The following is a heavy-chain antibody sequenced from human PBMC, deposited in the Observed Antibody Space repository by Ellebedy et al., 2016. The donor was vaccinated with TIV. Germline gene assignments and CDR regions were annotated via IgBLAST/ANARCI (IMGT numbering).Heavy chain of an antibody. CDR1: GGSISSSSYY. Sequence: MPGGSLRLSCTASGGSISSSSYYWGWIRQPPGKGLEWIGSIYYSGSTYYNPSLKSRITISVDTSKNQFSLKLSSVTAADTAVYYCARRVGITMVRGVNNWFDPWGQGTLVTVSS. CDR2: IYYSGST. D-gene: IGHD3-10*01. CDR3: ARRVGITMVRGVNNWFDP. V-gene: IGHV4-39*01. J-gene: IGHJ5*02.